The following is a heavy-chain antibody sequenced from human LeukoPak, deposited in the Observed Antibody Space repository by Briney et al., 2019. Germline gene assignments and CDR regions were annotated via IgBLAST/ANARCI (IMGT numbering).Heavy chain of an antibody. Sequence: ASVKVSCKASGYTFTSYDINCVQQATGQGLEWMGWMNPNSGNTGYAQKFQGRVTMTRNTSISTAYMELSSLRSEDTAVYYCARVTAGIDAFDIWGQGTMDTVSS. V-gene: IGHV1-8*01. CDR2: MNPNSGNT. CDR1: GYTFTSYD. CDR3: ARVTAGIDAFDI. J-gene: IGHJ3*02. D-gene: IGHD5-18*01.